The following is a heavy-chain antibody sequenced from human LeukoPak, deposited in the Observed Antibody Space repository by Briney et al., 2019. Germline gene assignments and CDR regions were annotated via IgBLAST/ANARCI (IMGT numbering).Heavy chain of an antibody. CDR3: ARKALTSYYDSSGDTFDI. V-gene: IGHV3-21*01. CDR1: GFTFSSYS. CDR2: ISSSSSYI. D-gene: IGHD3-22*01. Sequence: PGGSLRLSCAVSGFTFSSYSMNWVRQAPGKGLEWVSSISSSSSYIYYADSVKGRFTISRDNARNSLYLQMNSLRAEDTAVHYCARKALTSYYDSSGDTFDIWGQGTMVTVSS. J-gene: IGHJ3*02.